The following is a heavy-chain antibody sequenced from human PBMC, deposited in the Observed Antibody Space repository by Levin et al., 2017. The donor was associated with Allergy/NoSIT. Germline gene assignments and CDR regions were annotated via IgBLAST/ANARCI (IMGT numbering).Heavy chain of an antibody. J-gene: IGHJ3*02. D-gene: IGHD5-24*01. CDR2: ISWNSGSI. CDR1: GFTFDDYA. V-gene: IGHV3-9*01. Sequence: PGGSLRLSCAASGFTFDDYAMHWVRQAPGKGLEWVSGISWNSGSIGYADSVKGRFTISRDNAKNSLYLQMNSLRAEDTALYYCAKDRDGYNLIGAAFDIWGQGTMVTVSS. CDR3: AKDRDGYNLIGAAFDI.